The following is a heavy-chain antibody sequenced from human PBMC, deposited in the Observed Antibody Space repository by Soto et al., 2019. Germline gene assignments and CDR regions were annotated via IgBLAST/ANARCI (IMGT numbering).Heavy chain of an antibody. V-gene: IGHV4-31*03. Sequence: QVQLQESGPGLVKPSQTLSLTCTVSGGSISSGGYYWSWIRQHPGKGLEWIGYIYYSGSTYYNPSLKSRVTISVDTSKNQFYLKLSSVTAADTAVYYCARGWQEAWLLYRETYNWFDPWGQGTLVTVSS. CDR3: ARGWQEAWLLYRETYNWFDP. CDR2: IYYSGST. J-gene: IGHJ5*02. D-gene: IGHD3-3*01. CDR1: GGSISSGGYY.